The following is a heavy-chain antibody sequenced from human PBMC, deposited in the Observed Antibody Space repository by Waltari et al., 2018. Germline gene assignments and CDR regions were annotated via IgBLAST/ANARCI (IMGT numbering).Heavy chain of an antibody. CDR2: IYYSGST. CDR1: GGSISSSSYY. D-gene: IGHD1-26*01. V-gene: IGHV4-39*01. CDR3: ARQWSRSGSRSTFDY. Sequence: QLQLQESGPGLVKPSETLSLTCTVSGGSISSSSYYWGWIRQPPGKGLEWIGRIYYSGSTYHNPSLKSRSTISVDPPKNQFSLKLSSVTAADTAVYYCARQWSRSGSRSTFDYWGQGTLVTVSS. J-gene: IGHJ4*02.